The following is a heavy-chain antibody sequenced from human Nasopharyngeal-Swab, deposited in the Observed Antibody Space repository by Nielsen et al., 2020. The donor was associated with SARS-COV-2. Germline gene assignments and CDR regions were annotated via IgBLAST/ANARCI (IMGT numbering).Heavy chain of an antibody. V-gene: IGHV3-66*01. CDR3: ARDRRIAAAGTDAFDI. J-gene: IGHJ3*02. Sequence: GESLKISCAASGFTVSSNYMNWVRQAPGKGLEWVSVFYSGGSTYHADSVKGRFTISRDNSKNTLYLQMNSLRAEDTAVYYCARDRRIAAAGTDAFDIWGQGTMVTVSS. CDR1: GFTVSSNY. CDR2: FYSGGST. D-gene: IGHD6-13*01.